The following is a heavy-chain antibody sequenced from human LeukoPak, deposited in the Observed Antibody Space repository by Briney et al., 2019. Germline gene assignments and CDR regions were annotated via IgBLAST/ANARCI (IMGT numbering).Heavy chain of an antibody. CDR2: VHSSGGVI. V-gene: IGHV1-46*01. D-gene: IGHD1-26*01. CDR1: GYTFTSDY. J-gene: IGHJ5*02. CDR3: AGSSHQRNWFDP. Sequence: ASVKVSCKASGYTFTSDYMNWVRQAPGQGLGWMGIVHSSGGVIKYAQEFQDRLTVTRDTSTSTIYMELSSLRSEDTAVYYCAGSSHQRNWFDPWGQGTLVIVSS.